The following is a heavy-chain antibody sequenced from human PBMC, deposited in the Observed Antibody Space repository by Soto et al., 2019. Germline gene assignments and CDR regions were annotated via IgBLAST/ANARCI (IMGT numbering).Heavy chain of an antibody. CDR2: ISGSGGST. J-gene: IGHJ2*01. D-gene: IGHD6-19*01. V-gene: IGHV3-23*01. Sequence: GKGLEWVSAISGSGGSTYYADSVKGRFTISRDNSKNTLYLKMTTLRAEDRAVFFFQKEDGIPGFLSGWAFRRNRSSDL. CDR3: QKEDGIPGFLSGWAFRRNRSSDL.